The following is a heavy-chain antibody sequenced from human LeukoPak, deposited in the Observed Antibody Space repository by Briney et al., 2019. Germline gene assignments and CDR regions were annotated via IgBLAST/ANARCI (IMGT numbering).Heavy chain of an antibody. CDR2: IYPGDSDT. CDR1: GYSFTTYW. D-gene: IGHD2-15*01. CDR3: ATEYCSGGSCYWFY. Sequence: GESLKISCKGSGYSFTTYWIAWVRQMPGKALEWMGIIYPGDSDTRYSPSSQGQVTISADKSISTAYLQWSSLKASDTAMYYCATEYCSGGSCYWFYWGQGTLVTVSS. J-gene: IGHJ4*02. V-gene: IGHV5-51*01.